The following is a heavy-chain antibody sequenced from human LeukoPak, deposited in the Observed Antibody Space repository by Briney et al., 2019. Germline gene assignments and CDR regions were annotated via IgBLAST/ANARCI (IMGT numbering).Heavy chain of an antibody. CDR1: GGSFSGYY. J-gene: IGHJ4*02. V-gene: IGHV4-34*01. D-gene: IGHD6-13*01. CDR3: ARGQLYSNSWRPFFDY. Sequence: PSETLSLTCAVYGGSFSGYYWSWIRQPPGKGLEWIGEINHSGSTNYNPSLKSRVTISVDTSKNQFSLRLSSVTAADTAVYYCARGQLYSNSWRPFFDYWGQGTLVTVSS. CDR2: INHSGST.